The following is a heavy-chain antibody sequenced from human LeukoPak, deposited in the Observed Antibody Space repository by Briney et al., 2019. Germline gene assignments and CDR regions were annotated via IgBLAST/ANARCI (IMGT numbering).Heavy chain of an antibody. D-gene: IGHD2-2*01. CDR2: IIPIFGTA. V-gene: IGHV1-69*05. CDR3: ARGGRYCSRTSCSFTWFDP. Sequence: SVKVSCKASGGTFSSYAISWVRQAPGQGLEWMGGIIPIFGTANYAQKFQGRVTITTDESTSTAYMELSSLRSEDTAVYYCARGGRYCSRTSCSFTWFDPWGQGTLVTVSS. CDR1: GGTFSSYA. J-gene: IGHJ5*02.